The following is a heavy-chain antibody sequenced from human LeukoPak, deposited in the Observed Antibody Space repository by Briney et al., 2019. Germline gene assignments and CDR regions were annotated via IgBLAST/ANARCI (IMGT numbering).Heavy chain of an antibody. V-gene: IGHV3-21*01. CDR2: ISSSSSYI. D-gene: IGHD2-2*01. CDR1: GFTFSSYS. CDR3: ARVVRGYCSSTSCYDFRGSYYYYMDV. Sequence: PGGSPRLSCAASGFTFSSYSMNWVRQAPGKGLEWVSSISSSSSYIYYADSVKGRFTISRDNAKNSLYLQMNSLRAEDTAVYYCARVVRGYCSSTSCYDFRGSYYYYMDVWGKGTTVTVSS. J-gene: IGHJ6*03.